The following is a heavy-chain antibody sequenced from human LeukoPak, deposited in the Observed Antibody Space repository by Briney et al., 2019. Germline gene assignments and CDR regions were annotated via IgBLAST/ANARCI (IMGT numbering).Heavy chain of an antibody. J-gene: IGHJ3*02. V-gene: IGHV3-7*03. CDR2: IKQDGSEK. D-gene: IGHD1-14*01. CDR3: ARDVLAAGATGTFDI. CDR1: TFTFSNYW. Sequence: GGSLRLSCAASTFTFSNYWMSWVRQAPGKGLEWVANIKQDGSEKYYVDSVKGRFTISRDNAKTSLYLQMNSLRAEDTAVYYCARDVLAAGATGTFDIWGQGTMVTISS.